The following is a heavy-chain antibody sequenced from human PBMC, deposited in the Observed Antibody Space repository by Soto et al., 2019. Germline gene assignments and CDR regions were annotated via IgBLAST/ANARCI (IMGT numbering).Heavy chain of an antibody. J-gene: IGHJ3*02. CDR1: GGTIRHYA. D-gene: IGHD2-15*01. V-gene: IGHV1-69*13. CDR3: ARDIRLGYCSGGSCYSEAFDI. CDR2: IIPIFGTA. Sequence: GASVKVSCKASGGTIRHYAIRWVRQAPGQRLEWMGGIIPIFGTANYAQKFQGRVTITADESTSTAYMELSSLRSEDTAVYYCARDIRLGYCSGGSCYSEAFDIWGQGTMVTVSS.